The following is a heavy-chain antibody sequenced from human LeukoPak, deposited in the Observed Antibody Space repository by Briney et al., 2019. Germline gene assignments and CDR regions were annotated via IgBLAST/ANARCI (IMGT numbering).Heavy chain of an antibody. CDR3: ARVPDYGDYVARFAAFDI. D-gene: IGHD4-17*01. CDR1: GGSISSYY. V-gene: IGHV4-38-2*02. Sequence: SETLSLTCTVSGGSISSYYWSWIRQPPGKGLEWIGSIYHSGSTYYNPSLKSRVTISVDTSKNQFSLKLSSVTAADTAVYYCARVPDYGDYVARFAAFDIWGQGTMVTVSS. CDR2: IYHSGST. J-gene: IGHJ3*02.